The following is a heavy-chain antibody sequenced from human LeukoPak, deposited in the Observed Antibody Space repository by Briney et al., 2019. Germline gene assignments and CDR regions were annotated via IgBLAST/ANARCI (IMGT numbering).Heavy chain of an antibody. V-gene: IGHV3-33*06. CDR1: GFTFSSYG. Sequence: PGGSLRLSCAASGFTFSSYGMHWVRQAPGKRLEWVAVIWYDGSNKYYADSVKGRFTISRDNSKNTLYLQMNSLRAEDTAVYYCAKDDFNYYDSSGYYPFDYWGQGTLVTVSS. CDR3: AKDDFNYYDSSGYYPFDY. CDR2: IWYDGSNK. J-gene: IGHJ4*02. D-gene: IGHD3-22*01.